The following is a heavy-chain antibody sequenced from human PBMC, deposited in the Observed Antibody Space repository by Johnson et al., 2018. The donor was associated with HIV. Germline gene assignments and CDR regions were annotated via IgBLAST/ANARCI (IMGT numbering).Heavy chain of an antibody. CDR2: IKQDGSEK. Sequence: VQLVESGGGLVQPGGSLRLSCAASGFTFSSYWMTWVRQAPGKGLEWVANIKQDGSEKYYVDSVKGRFTISRDNAKNSLYLQMNSLRAEDTAVYYCARAYSSLSQGAFDIWGQGTMVTVSS. D-gene: IGHD6-6*01. CDR3: ARAYSSLSQGAFDI. V-gene: IGHV3-7*04. J-gene: IGHJ3*02. CDR1: GFTFSSYW.